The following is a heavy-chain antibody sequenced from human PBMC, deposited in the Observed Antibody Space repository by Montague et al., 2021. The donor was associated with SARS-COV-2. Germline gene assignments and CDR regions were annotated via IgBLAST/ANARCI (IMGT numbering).Heavy chain of an antibody. CDR1: GFTFSSYA. Sequence: SLRLSCAASGFTFSSYAMHWVRQAPGKGLEWVAVISYDGSNKYYADSVKGRFTISRDNSKNTLYPQMNSLRAEDTAVYYCARDYAVVAATPWDVWGQGTTVTVSS. CDR3: ARDYAVVAATPWDV. CDR2: ISYDGSNK. J-gene: IGHJ6*02. V-gene: IGHV3-30*04. D-gene: IGHD2-15*01.